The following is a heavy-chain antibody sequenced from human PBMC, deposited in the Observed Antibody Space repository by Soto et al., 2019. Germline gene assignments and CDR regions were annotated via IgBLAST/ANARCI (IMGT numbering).Heavy chain of an antibody. J-gene: IGHJ4*02. CDR1: VCTFSNYA. CDR3: ARESTPHLAHCINGICCNEY. CDR2: ISSGADST. V-gene: IGHV3-23*01. D-gene: IGHD2-8*01. Sequence: VGSLRLSCASSVCTFSNYAMSCVRHSPGKWLEWVSAISSGADSTYYADSVRGRFTISRDNSKNTLYLQMNSLRAVDTAIYYCARESTPHLAHCINGICCNEYWGQGTLVSVSS.